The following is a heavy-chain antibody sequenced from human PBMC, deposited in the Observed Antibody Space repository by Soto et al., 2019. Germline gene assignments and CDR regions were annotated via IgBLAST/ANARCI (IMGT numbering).Heavy chain of an antibody. Sequence: ASVKVSCKASGYTFTGYYMHWVRQAPGQGLEWMGWINPNSGGTNYAQKFQGRVTMTRDTSISTAYMELSRLRSDDTAVYYCARRLVDYYYGMDVWGRGTTVTVSS. CDR1: GYTFTGYY. J-gene: IGHJ6*02. D-gene: IGHD3-16*01. CDR3: ARRLVDYYYGMDV. CDR2: INPNSGGT. V-gene: IGHV1-2*02.